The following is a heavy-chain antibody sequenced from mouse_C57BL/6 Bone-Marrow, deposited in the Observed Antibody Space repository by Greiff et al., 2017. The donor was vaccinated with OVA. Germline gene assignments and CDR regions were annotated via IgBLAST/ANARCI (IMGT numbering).Heavy chain of an antibody. Sequence: EVHLVESGGGLVKPGGSLKLSCAASGFTFSSYAMSWVRQTPEKRLEWVATISDGGSYTYSPDNVKGRFTISRDHAKNNLYLQMSHLKSEDTAMYYCARDYYGLYYFDYWGQGTTLTVSS. V-gene: IGHV5-4*01. CDR1: GFTFSSYA. D-gene: IGHD1-1*01. CDR3: ARDYYGLYYFDY. J-gene: IGHJ2*01. CDR2: ISDGGSYT.